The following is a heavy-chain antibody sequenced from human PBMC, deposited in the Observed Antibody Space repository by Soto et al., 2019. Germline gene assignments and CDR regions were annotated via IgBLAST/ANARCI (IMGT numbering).Heavy chain of an antibody. CDR1: GFTFSSYA. Sequence: EVQLLESGGGLVQPGGSLRLSCAVSGFTFSSYAMRWVRQAPGKGLEWVSSISGSGGSTYYADSVKGRFTISRDNSKNTLYLQVNSRRAEDTAVYYCAKRGSGSYFDYWGQGTLVTVSS. CDR3: AKRGSGSYFDY. J-gene: IGHJ4*02. D-gene: IGHD3-10*01. V-gene: IGHV3-23*01. CDR2: ISGSGGST.